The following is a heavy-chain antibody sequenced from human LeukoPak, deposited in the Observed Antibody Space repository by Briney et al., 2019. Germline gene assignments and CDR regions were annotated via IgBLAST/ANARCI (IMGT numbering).Heavy chain of an antibody. Sequence: ASVNVSCRSSGYTFTAHYIHWVRHCPGQGLGRMGWFDPSSGGTKYAQKFLGSVTMTGDTSINTAFMELSRLRSDDTAIYYCARGRGTTMVRGVITNYFDLWGRGSLVTVSS. CDR3: ARGRGTTMVRGVITNYFDL. D-gene: IGHD3-10*01. V-gene: IGHV1-2*02. CDR2: FDPSSGGT. CDR1: GYTFTAHY. J-gene: IGHJ2*01.